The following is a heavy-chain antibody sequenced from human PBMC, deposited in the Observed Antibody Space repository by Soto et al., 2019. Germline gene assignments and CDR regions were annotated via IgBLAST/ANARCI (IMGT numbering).Heavy chain of an antibody. Sequence: EVQLVESGGGLVQPGGSLRLSCAASGFTFSSYSMNWVRQAPGKGLEWVSYISSSSTIYYADSVKGRFTISRDNAKNSLYLQMNSLRAEDTAVYYCARDPSITMVRGGYYYYMDVWGKGTTVTVSS. D-gene: IGHD3-10*01. CDR3: ARDPSITMVRGGYYYYMDV. CDR1: GFTFSSYS. V-gene: IGHV3-48*01. J-gene: IGHJ6*03. CDR2: ISSSSTI.